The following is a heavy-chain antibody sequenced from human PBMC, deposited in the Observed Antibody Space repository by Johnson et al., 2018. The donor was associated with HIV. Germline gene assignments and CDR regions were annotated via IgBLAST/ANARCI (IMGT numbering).Heavy chain of an antibody. V-gene: IGHV3-30*18. Sequence: QVQLVESGGGVVQPGRSLRLSCAASGFTFSSYGMHWVRQAPGKGLEWVAVISYDGSNKYYADSVKGRFTISRDNAKNSLYLQMNSLRADDTAVYYCAKVPSPYSSSPDAFDIWGQGTMVTVSS. CDR2: ISYDGSNK. J-gene: IGHJ3*02. CDR1: GFTFSSYG. D-gene: IGHD6-13*01. CDR3: AKVPSPYSSSPDAFDI.